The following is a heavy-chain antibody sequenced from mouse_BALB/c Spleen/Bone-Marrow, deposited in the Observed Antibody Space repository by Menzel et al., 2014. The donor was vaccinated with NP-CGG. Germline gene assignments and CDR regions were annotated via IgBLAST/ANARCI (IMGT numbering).Heavy chain of an antibody. Sequence: EVQLQESGGGLVQPGGSLKLSCAASGFDFSRYWMSWVRQAPGKGLEWIGEINPDSSTINYTPSLKDKFIISRDNAKNTLYLQKSKVGSEDTALYYCARPPIYYDYAWFAYWGQGTLVTVSA. J-gene: IGHJ3*01. CDR1: GFDFSRYW. CDR2: INPDSSTI. V-gene: IGHV4-1*02. CDR3: ARPPIYYDYAWFAY. D-gene: IGHD2-4*01.